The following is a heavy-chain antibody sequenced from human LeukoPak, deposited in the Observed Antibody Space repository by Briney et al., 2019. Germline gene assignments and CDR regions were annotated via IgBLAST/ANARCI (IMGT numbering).Heavy chain of an antibody. CDR2: INHSGGT. Sequence: SETLSLTCAVYGGSFSGYYWSWIRQPPGKGLEWIGEINHSGGTNYNPSLKSRVTISVDTSKNQFSLKLSSVTAADTAVYYCARLQVGRSSGSSLLGGTVYYYYYYMDVWGKGTTVTVSS. D-gene: IGHD3-22*01. J-gene: IGHJ6*03. CDR3: ARLQVGRSSGSSLLGGTVYYYYYYMDV. CDR1: GGSFSGYY. V-gene: IGHV4-34*01.